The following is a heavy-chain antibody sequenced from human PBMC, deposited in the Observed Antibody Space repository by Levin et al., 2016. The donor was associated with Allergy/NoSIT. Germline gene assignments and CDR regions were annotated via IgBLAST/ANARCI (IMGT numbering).Heavy chain of an antibody. V-gene: IGHV3-23*01. CDR1: GFTFSSYA. J-gene: IGHJ4*02. D-gene: IGHD2-21*02. CDR2: ISGSGGST. CDR3: AKDRACGGDCYSSDY. Sequence: GGSLRLSCAASGFTFSSYAMSWVRQAPGKGLEWVSAISGSGGSTYYADSVKGRFTISRDNSKNTLYLQMNSLRAEDTAVYYCAKDRACGGDCYSSDYWGQGTLVTVSS.